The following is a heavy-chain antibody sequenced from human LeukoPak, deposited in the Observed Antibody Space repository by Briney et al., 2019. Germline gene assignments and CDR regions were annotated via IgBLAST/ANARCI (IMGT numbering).Heavy chain of an antibody. CDR3: ARARVGGWLVAAYFDY. J-gene: IGHJ4*02. CDR2: ISHDGSNK. D-gene: IGHD6-19*01. CDR1: GFTFSSYA. Sequence: PGGSLRLSCAASGFTFSSYAMHWVRQAPGKGLERVAVISHDGSNKYYADSVKGRFTISRDNSKNTLYLQMNSLRAEDTAVYYCARARVGGWLVAAYFDYWGQGTLVTVSS. V-gene: IGHV3-30-3*01.